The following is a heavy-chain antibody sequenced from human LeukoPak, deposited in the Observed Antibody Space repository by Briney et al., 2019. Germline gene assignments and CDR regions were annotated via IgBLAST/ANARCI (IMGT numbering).Heavy chain of an antibody. CDR2: INPNSGGT. J-gene: IGHJ4*02. Sequence: ASVKVSCKASGYTFTGYYMHWVRQAPGQGPEWMGWINPNSGGTNYAQKFQGRVTMTRDTSISTAYMELSRLRSDDTAVYYCARDIFPYCGGDCYVDYWGQGTLVTVSS. D-gene: IGHD2-21*02. V-gene: IGHV1-2*02. CDR1: GYTFTGYY. CDR3: ARDIFPYCGGDCYVDY.